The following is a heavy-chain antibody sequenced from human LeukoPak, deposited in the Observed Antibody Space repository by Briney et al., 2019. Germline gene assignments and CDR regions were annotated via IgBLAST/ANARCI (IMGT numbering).Heavy chain of an antibody. J-gene: IGHJ4*02. D-gene: IGHD2/OR15-2a*01. CDR2: VYNSGST. Sequence: SETLSLTCTVSGGSISSSNYYWGWIRQSPGKGLEWIGSVYNSGSTYYNPSLKSRLTISVDTSKNQFSLKLSSVTAADTAVYYCARSKGFYPDYWGQGTLVTVSS. CDR1: GGSISSSNYY. V-gene: IGHV4-39*07. CDR3: ARSKGFYPDY.